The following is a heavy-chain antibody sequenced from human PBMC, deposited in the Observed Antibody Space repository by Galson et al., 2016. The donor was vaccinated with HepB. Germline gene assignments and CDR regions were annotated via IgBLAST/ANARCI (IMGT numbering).Heavy chain of an antibody. Sequence: TLSLTCTVSGGSISSGGYYWSWIRQHPGKGLEWIGYIYYSGNTYYNPSHKSRVTISVDTSKDQFSLRLSSVTAADTALYYCARVAYSGYGYVDHWGQGTLVTVSS. CDR3: ARVAYSGYGYVDH. J-gene: IGHJ4*02. CDR2: IYYSGNT. V-gene: IGHV4-31*03. CDR1: GGSISSGGYY. D-gene: IGHD5-12*01.